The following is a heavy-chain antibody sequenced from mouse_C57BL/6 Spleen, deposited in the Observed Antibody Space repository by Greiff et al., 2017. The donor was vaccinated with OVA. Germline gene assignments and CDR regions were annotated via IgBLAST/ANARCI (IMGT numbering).Heavy chain of an antibody. Sequence: EVHLVESGGGLVKPGGSLKLSCAASGFTFSDYGMHWVRQAPEKGLEWVAYISSGSSTIYYADTVKGRFTISRDNAKNTLFLQMTSLRSEDTAMYYCARQELGRRYFDYWGQGTTLTVSS. D-gene: IGHD4-1*01. V-gene: IGHV5-17*01. J-gene: IGHJ2*01. CDR2: ISSGSSTI. CDR1: GFTFSDYG. CDR3: ARQELGRRYFDY.